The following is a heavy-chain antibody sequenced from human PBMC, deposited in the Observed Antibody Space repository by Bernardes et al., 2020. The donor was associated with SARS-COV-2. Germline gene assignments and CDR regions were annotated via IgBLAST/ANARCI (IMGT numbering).Heavy chain of an antibody. Sequence: SETLSLTCTVSGGSMSRNYWSWVRQSPGRGLEWIGYIYYRGATNYNPSIESRVTISVDTSKSQFSLRLSSVTTADTAVYYCARETTNNGFDPWGPGTLVTLSS. V-gene: IGHV4-59*01. CDR2: IYYRGAT. CDR1: GGSMSRNY. J-gene: IGHJ5*02. CDR3: ARETTNNGFDP.